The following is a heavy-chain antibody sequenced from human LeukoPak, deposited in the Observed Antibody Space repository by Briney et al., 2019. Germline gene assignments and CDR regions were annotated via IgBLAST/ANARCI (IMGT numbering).Heavy chain of an antibody. Sequence: NAGESLKISCKTSGYSFTSYWIGWVRQMPGKGLEWMGLIYPGDSDLRYNPSFQGQVTISADKSISTAYLQWSSLKASDSAMYYCVRPFTFKNTWYYFDYWGQGTLVTVSS. CDR2: IYPGDSDL. D-gene: IGHD3-16*01. CDR1: GYSFTSYW. V-gene: IGHV5-51*01. J-gene: IGHJ4*02. CDR3: VRPFTFKNTWYYFDY.